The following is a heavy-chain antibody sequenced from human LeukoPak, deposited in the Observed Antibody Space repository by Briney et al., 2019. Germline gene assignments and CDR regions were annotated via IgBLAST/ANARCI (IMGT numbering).Heavy chain of an antibody. D-gene: IGHD4-17*01. CDR1: GFTLDDYA. Sequence: GTSLRLSCAASGFTLDDYAMHWVRQAPGKGLGWVSGISWNSGSIGYADSVKGRFTISRDNAKNSLYLQMNSLRAEDTALYYCAKGGPLRKPHGFDLWGQGTMVTVSS. CDR3: AKGGPLRKPHGFDL. CDR2: ISWNSGSI. J-gene: IGHJ3*01. V-gene: IGHV3-9*01.